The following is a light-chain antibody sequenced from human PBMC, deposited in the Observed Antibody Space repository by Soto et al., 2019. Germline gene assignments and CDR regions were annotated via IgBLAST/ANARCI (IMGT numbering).Light chain of an antibody. CDR2: DVS. V-gene: IGLV2-11*01. CDR3: CSYAGSFTLI. CDR1: SSDVGGYDY. J-gene: IGLJ2*01. Sequence: QSVLTQPRSVSGSPGQSVTISCTGTSSDVGGYDYVSWYQQHPGKAPQLMIYDVSKRPSGVPDRFSGSKSGNTASLTISGLQAEDEADYYCCSYAGSFTLILGGGTKLTVL.